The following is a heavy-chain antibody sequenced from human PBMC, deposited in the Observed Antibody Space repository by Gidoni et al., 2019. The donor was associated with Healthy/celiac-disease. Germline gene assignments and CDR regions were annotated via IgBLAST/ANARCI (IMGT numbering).Heavy chain of an antibody. CDR1: GGSISSSNW. J-gene: IGHJ4*02. D-gene: IGHD2-8*01. V-gene: IGHV4-4*02. Sequence: VQLQESGPGLVKPSGTLSLTCAVAGGSISSSNWWSWVRQPPGTGLEWVGEISHSGSTNYTPSLKSRVTISVDKSKTQFSLKLSSVTAADTAVYYCARILEVYYFDYWGQGTLVTVSS. CDR3: ARILEVYYFDY. CDR2: ISHSGST.